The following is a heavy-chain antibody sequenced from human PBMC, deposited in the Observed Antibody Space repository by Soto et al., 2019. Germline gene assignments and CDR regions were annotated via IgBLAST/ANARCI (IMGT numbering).Heavy chain of an antibody. V-gene: IGHV3-23*01. CDR1: GFTFSIYA. CDR3: AKVALYTAHPYFDY. J-gene: IGHJ4*02. CDR2: ISGSGGST. D-gene: IGHD5-18*01. Sequence: PGGSLRRSCAASGFTFSIYAMSWVRQAPGKGLEWVSAISGSGGSTYYADSVKGRFTISRDNSKNTLYLQMNSLRAADTAVYYCAKVALYTAHPYFDYWGQGTLVTVSS.